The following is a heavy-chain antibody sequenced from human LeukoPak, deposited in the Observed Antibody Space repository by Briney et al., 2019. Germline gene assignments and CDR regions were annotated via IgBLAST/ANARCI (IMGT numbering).Heavy chain of an antibody. V-gene: IGHV4-38-2*02. D-gene: IGHD3-22*01. CDR1: GYSISSGDY. CDR3: ARHLTEDYSSGYVDY. J-gene: IGHJ4*02. CDR2: IYHSGST. Sequence: SETLSLTCTVSGYSISSGDYWGWIRPPPGKGLEWIGSIYHSGSTYYNPSLKSRVTISVDTSKNQLSLKLSSVTAADTAVYYCARHLTEDYSSGYVDYWGQGTLVTVSS.